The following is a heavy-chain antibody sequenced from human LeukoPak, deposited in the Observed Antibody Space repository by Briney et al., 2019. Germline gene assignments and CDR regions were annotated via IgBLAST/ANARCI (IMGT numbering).Heavy chain of an antibody. D-gene: IGHD6-13*01. CDR3: ARGASSWYSFDY. Sequence: SETLSLTCTVSGGSINNINYYWGWIRQPPGKGLEWIESIYYSGNTFHNPSLKSRVTVSVDTSNNQFSLKLDSVTAADTAVYYCARGASSWYSFDYWRQGTLVTVSS. CDR1: GGSINNINYY. V-gene: IGHV4-39*01. J-gene: IGHJ4*02. CDR2: IYYSGNT.